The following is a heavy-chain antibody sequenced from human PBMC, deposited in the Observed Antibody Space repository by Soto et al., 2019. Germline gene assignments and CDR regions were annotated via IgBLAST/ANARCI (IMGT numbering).Heavy chain of an antibody. CDR3: ARDVPYCTNGVCPGDWFDP. V-gene: IGHV4-4*07. D-gene: IGHD2-8*01. Sequence: PSETLSLSCTASGDSISSYYWSWIRQPAGKGLEWIGRIYTSGSTNYNPSLKSRVTMSVDTSKNQFSLKLSSVTAADTAVYYCARDVPYCTNGVCPGDWFDPWGQGTLVTVSS. CDR1: GDSISSYY. J-gene: IGHJ5*02. CDR2: IYTSGST.